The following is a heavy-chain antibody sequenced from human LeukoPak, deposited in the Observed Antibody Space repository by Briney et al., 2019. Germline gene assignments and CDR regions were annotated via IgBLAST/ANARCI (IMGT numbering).Heavy chain of an antibody. J-gene: IGHJ6*03. CDR2: ISASGGST. CDR1: GFTLSSYA. D-gene: IGHD6-19*01. Sequence: GGSLRLSCAASGFTLSSYAMSWVRQAPGKGLEWVSAISASGGSTYYADSVKGRFTISRDNSKNTLYLQMNSLRAEDTAVYYCAKVAYNGGWSPFDFDVWGSGITVS. V-gene: IGHV3-23*01. CDR3: AKVAYNGGWSPFDFDV.